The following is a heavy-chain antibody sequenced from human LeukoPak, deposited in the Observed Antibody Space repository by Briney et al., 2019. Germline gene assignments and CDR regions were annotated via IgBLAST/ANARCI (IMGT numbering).Heavy chain of an antibody. J-gene: IGHJ6*03. CDR2: INPKSGVT. D-gene: IGHD2-15*01. V-gene: IGHV1-2*02. CDR3: ARDHSLTFCGGGSCESRDNNYYYMDV. CDR1: GYTFTGHS. Sequence: ASVKVSCKASGYTFTGHSLHWVRQAPGQGLEWMGWINPKSGVTNYAQKFQGRVTMTRDMFISTVFMEVSRLRSDDTAVYFCARDHSLTFCGGGSCESRDNNYYYMDVWGKGTTVIISS.